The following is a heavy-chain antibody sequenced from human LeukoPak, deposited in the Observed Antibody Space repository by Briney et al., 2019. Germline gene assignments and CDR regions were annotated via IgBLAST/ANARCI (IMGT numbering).Heavy chain of an antibody. D-gene: IGHD6-13*01. V-gene: IGHV3-48*04. Sequence: GGSLRLSCTASGFTFSSYSMNWVRQAPGKGLEWVSYISSGSSTIYYADSVKGRFTISRDNAKNSLYLQMNSLRAEDTAVYYCARMWGSSWSYFDYWGQGTLVTVSS. J-gene: IGHJ4*02. CDR3: ARMWGSSWSYFDY. CDR2: ISSGSSTI. CDR1: GFTFSSYS.